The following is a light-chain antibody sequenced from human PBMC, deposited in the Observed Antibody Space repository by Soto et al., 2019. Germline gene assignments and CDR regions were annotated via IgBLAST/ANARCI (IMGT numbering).Light chain of an antibody. CDR2: DVS. CDR3: SSYTGSSTLVV. V-gene: IGLV2-14*01. Sequence: QSALTQPASVSGSPGQSITISCTGTSRDLGGYNYVSWYQQHPGKAPKLMIYDVSNRPSGVSNRFSGSKSGNTASLTISGLQAEDEADYYCSSYTGSSTLVVFGGGTKVTVL. CDR1: SRDLGGYNY. J-gene: IGLJ2*01.